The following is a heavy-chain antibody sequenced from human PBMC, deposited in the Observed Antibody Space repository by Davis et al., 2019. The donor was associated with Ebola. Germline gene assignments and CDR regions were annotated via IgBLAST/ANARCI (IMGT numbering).Heavy chain of an antibody. V-gene: IGHV3-7*01. CDR1: GFTFSSYW. D-gene: IGHD3-3*01. Sequence: GESLKISCAASGFTFSSYWMSWVRQAPGKGLEWVANIKQDGSAKYYVDSVKGRFTISSDNAKNSLDLQMNSLRAEDTAVYYWAREYEDVLGFLEWGKKRDYYAMDVWGQGTTVTVSS. J-gene: IGHJ6*02. CDR2: IKQDGSAK. CDR3: AREYEDVLGFLEWGKKRDYYAMDV.